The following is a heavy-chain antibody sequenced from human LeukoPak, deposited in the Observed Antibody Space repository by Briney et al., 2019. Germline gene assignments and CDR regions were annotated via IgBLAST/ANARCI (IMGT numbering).Heavy chain of an antibody. CDR2: IYHSGST. D-gene: IGHD4-23*01. Sequence: PSETLSLTCTVSGYSISSGYYWGWIRQPPGKGLEWIGSIYHSGSTYYNPSLKSRVTISVDTSKNQFSLTLSSVTAADTAVYYCARGTVADYWGQGTLVTVSS. CDR3: ARGTVADY. CDR1: GYSISSGYY. V-gene: IGHV4-38-2*02. J-gene: IGHJ4*02.